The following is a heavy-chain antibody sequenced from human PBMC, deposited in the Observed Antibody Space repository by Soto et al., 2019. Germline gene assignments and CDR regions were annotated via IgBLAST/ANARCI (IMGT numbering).Heavy chain of an antibody. CDR2: IYPGDSDT. V-gene: IGHV5-51*01. Sequence: LKISCKGSGYSFTSYWIGWVRQMPGKGLEWMGIIYPGDSDTRYSPSFQGQVTISADKSISTAYLQWSSLKASDTAMYYCARQTPGVGYCSSTSCLAWFDPWGQGTLVTVSS. CDR1: GYSFTSYW. CDR3: ARQTPGVGYCSSTSCLAWFDP. D-gene: IGHD2-2*01. J-gene: IGHJ5*02.